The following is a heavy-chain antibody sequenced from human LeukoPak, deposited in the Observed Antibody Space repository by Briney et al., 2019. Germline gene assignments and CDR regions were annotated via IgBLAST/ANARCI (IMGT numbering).Heavy chain of an antibody. V-gene: IGHV1-8*01. Sequence: ASVKVSCKASGYTFTSYDINWVRQATGQGLEWMGWMNPNSGNTGYAQKFQGRVTMTRNTSISTAYMELSSLRSEDMAVYYCALHLNTVTREKYFDYWGQGTLVTVSS. D-gene: IGHD4-17*01. J-gene: IGHJ4*02. CDR3: ALHLNTVTREKYFDY. CDR2: MNPNSGNT. CDR1: GYTFTSYD.